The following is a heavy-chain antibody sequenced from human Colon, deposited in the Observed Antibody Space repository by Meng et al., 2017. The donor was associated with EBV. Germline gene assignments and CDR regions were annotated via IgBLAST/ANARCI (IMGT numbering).Heavy chain of an antibody. V-gene: IGHV4-39*07. J-gene: IGHJ4*02. Sequence: LHVQEAGPGLGKLSETLSLICTVAGGSITSSDFFWGWIRQPPGKGLEWIGNIDYTGSPSYNPPLKSRVTISLDTSKNQFSLKLSSVTAADTAVYFCARDGNKDGDSDYWGQGTLVTVSS. CDR3: ARDGNKDGDSDY. CDR2: IDYTGSP. CDR1: GGSITSSDFF. D-gene: IGHD4-17*01.